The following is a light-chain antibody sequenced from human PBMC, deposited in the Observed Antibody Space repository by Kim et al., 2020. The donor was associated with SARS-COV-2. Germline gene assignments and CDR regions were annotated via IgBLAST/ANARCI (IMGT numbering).Light chain of an antibody. CDR1: QSVSHSSNNKNY. V-gene: IGKV4-1*01. Sequence: ATINCKSSQSVSHSSNNKNYLAWYQQKPGQPPKLLIYWASTRESGVPDRFSGSGSGTDFTLTISSLQAEDVAVYNCQQYYSTPVTFGQGTKVDIK. J-gene: IGKJ1*01. CDR3: QQYYSTPVT. CDR2: WAS.